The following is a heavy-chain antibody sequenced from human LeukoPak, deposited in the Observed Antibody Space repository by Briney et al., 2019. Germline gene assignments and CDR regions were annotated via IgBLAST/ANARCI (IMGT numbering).Heavy chain of an antibody. CDR2: INPNSGGT. Sequence: ASVKVSCEASGYTFTGYYMHWVRQAPGQGLEWMGWINPNSGGTNYAQKFQGRVTMTRDTSISTAYMELSRLRSDDTAVYYCARVILRYFDWPTPYYFDYWGQGTLVTVSS. D-gene: IGHD3-9*01. CDR3: ARVILRYFDWPTPYYFDY. J-gene: IGHJ4*02. V-gene: IGHV1-2*02. CDR1: GYTFTGYY.